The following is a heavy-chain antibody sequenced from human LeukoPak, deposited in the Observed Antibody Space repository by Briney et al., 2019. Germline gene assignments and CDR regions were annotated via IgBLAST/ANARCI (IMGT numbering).Heavy chain of an antibody. J-gene: IGHJ4*02. CDR3: ARDDGLIFDY. CDR2: IYPSGST. D-gene: IGHD3-9*01. CDR1: GFTSSSYE. Sequence: AGGSLRLSCAASGFTSSSYEMNWVRQAPGKGLEWIGRIYPSGSTYYNLSLKSRVTISVDTSKNQFSLKLSSVTAADTAVYYCARDDGLIFDYWGQGTLVTVSS. V-gene: IGHV4-4*08.